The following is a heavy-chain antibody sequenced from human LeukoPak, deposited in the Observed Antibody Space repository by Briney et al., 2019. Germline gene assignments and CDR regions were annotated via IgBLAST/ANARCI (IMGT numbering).Heavy chain of an antibody. CDR3: ARGSDGYNYFSQMGH. CDR2: FDPEDGET. CDR1: GYTLTELS. Sequence: ASVKVSCKVSGYTLTELSMHWVRQAPGKGLEWMGGFDPEDGETIYAQKFQGRVTMTEDTSTDTAYMELSSLRSEDTAVYYCARGSDGYNYFSQMGHWGQGTLVTVSS. D-gene: IGHD5-24*01. J-gene: IGHJ4*02. V-gene: IGHV1-24*01.